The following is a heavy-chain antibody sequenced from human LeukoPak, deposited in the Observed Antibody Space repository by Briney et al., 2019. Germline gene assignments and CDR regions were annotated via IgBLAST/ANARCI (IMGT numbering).Heavy chain of an antibody. V-gene: IGHV1-69*13. D-gene: IGHD1-14*01. Sequence: SVKVSCKASGGTFSSYAISWVRQAPGQGLEWMGGIIPIFGTANYAQKFQGRVTITADESTSTAYMELSSLRSEDTAVYYCARAPGPFEPHFDYWGQGTLVTVSS. CDR2: IIPIFGTA. CDR3: ARAPGPFEPHFDY. J-gene: IGHJ4*02. CDR1: GGTFSSYA.